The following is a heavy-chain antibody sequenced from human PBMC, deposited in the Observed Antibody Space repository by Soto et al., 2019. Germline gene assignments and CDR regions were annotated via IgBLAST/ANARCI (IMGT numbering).Heavy chain of an antibody. D-gene: IGHD1-1*01. J-gene: IGHJ6*03. V-gene: IGHV3-33*01. CDR1: GFTFGNYG. CDR3: VRDHNDYYYYYMDV. CDR2: TWYAGSNT. Sequence: PGGSLRLSCVTSGFTFGNYGMRWVRQAPGKGLEWVAVTWYAGSNTYYADSVKGRFTISRDNSRNTLYLQMNSLRAEDTAVYYCVRDHNDYYYYYMDVWGKGTTVTVSS.